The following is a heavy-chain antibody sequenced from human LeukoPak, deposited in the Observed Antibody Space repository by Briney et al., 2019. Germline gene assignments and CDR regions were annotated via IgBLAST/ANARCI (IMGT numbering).Heavy chain of an antibody. D-gene: IGHD3-10*01. Sequence: ASVKVSCKASGYTFTGYYMHWVRQAPGQGLEWMGWINPNSGGTNYAQKFQDRVTMTRDTSISTAYMELSRLKSDDTAVYYCARDLVLMVRGVISDYWGQGTLVTVSS. CDR3: ARDLVLMVRGVISDY. CDR1: GYTFTGYY. CDR2: INPNSGGT. J-gene: IGHJ4*02. V-gene: IGHV1-2*02.